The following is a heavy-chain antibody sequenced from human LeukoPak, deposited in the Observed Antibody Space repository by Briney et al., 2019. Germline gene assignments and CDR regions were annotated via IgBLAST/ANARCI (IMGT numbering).Heavy chain of an antibody. CDR1: GFTFSSFA. CDR2: ISGGGSKKT. J-gene: IGHJ4*02. Sequence: GGSLRLSCVASGFTFSSFAMSWVRQGPGQGLDGVSGISGGGSKKTYYADFVRGRFTIFRDNSKNTLFLQMNSLRVDDTAIYFCAKGRWGETPPFASWGQGTLVTVSS. V-gene: IGHV3-23*01. D-gene: IGHD3-16*01. CDR3: AKGRWGETPPFAS.